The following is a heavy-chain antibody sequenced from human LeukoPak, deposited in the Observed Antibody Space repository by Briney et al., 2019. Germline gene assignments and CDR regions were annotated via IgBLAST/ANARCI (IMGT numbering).Heavy chain of an antibody. J-gene: IGHJ4*02. CDR3: AKDAGPQQLVFFDS. CDR1: GFTVGSNY. D-gene: IGHD6-6*01. CDR2: IYSDGST. Sequence: PGGSLRLSCAVSGFTVGSNYMNWVRQAPGKGLEWVSVIYSDGSTYYADSVKGRFTISRDNSGGTLYLEMNSLRAEDTAIYYCAKDAGPQQLVFFDSWGQGTLVAVSS. V-gene: IGHV3-53*01.